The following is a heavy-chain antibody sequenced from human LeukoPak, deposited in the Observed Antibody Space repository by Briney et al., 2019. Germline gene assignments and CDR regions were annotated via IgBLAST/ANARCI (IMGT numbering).Heavy chain of an antibody. CDR1: GYSFTSYW. D-gene: IGHD6-19*01. CDR2: IYPGDSET. J-gene: IGHJ6*02. CDR3: ARKAVYYYGMDV. V-gene: IGHV5-51*01. Sequence: GESLKVSCRGAGYSFTSYWIAWVRQMPGKGLVWMGIIYPGDSETIYSPSFQGQVTISADNSITTAYLQWSSLKASDTAMYYCARKAVYYYGMDVWGQGTAVTVSS.